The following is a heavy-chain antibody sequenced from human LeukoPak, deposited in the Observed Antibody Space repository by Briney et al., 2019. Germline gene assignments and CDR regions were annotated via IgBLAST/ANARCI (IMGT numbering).Heavy chain of an antibody. CDR2: VNPNSGGT. CDR3: ARDMRYCSGGSYYEDDY. J-gene: IGHJ4*02. CDR1: GYTFTGYY. D-gene: IGHD2-15*01. V-gene: IGHV1-2*02. Sequence: ASVKVSCKASGYTFTGYYMHWVRQAPGQGLEWMGWVNPNSGGTNYAQKFQGRVTMTRDTSISTAYMELSRLRSDDTAVYYCARDMRYCSGGSYYEDDYWGQGTLVTVSS.